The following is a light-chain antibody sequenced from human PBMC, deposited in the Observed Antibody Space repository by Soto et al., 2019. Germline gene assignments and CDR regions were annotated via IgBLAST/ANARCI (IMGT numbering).Light chain of an antibody. V-gene: IGKV3-20*01. CDR2: AAS. Sequence: EIVLTQSPGTLSLSPGERATLSCRASQTVTSAYMAWYQQKPGQAPSLLIYAASTRAVGIPNRFSASGSGTDFTLTSSRLEPEDFVVYYCQRYSESPPTFGQGTKVEVK. CDR3: QRYSESPPT. CDR1: QTVTSAY. J-gene: IGKJ1*01.